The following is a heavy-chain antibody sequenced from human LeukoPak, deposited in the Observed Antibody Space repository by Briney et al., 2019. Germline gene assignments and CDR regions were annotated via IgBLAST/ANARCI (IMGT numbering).Heavy chain of an antibody. J-gene: IGHJ4*01. CDR2: LRTDNDDA. D-gene: IGHD6-13*01. Sequence: ASVKVSFKASGYTFTSHDIIWVRQAPGQGLEYMGWLRTDNDDAGYAEKFQGRVNLTRDTSTSTAYMELNSLTFDDTAVYYCARGGTAAETSGFDHWGRGTQVTVSA. CDR1: GYTFTSHD. CDR3: ARGGTAAETSGFDH. V-gene: IGHV1-8*01.